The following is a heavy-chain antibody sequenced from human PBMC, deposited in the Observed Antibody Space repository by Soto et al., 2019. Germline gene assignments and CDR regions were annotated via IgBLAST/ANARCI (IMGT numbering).Heavy chain of an antibody. D-gene: IGHD3-16*01. J-gene: IGHJ3*02. CDR2: IYWDDDE. CDR1: GFSLSTSGVG. Sequence: SGPTLVNPTQTLTLTCTFSGFSLSTSGVGVGWIRQPPGKALEWLALIYWDDDERYSPSLKSRLSVTKDTSKNQVVLVMTNMDPADTATYFCVRHPRRGLGDGFDIWGQGTMVTVSS. V-gene: IGHV2-5*02. CDR3: VRHPRRGLGDGFDI.